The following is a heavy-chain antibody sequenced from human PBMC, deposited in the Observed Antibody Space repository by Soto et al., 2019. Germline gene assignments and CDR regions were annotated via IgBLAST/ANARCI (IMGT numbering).Heavy chain of an antibody. CDR3: ARDLGDYGDCGFDY. V-gene: IGHV4-4*07. J-gene: IGHJ4*02. Sequence: LSLTCTVSGGSISGYFWSWIRQPAGKGLEWIGRIYTSGSTNYNPSLKSRITMSVDTSNNQVFLKLSSVTAADTAVYYCARDLGDYGDCGFDYWGQGILVTVSS. CDR2: IYTSGST. D-gene: IGHD4-17*01. CDR1: GGSISGYF.